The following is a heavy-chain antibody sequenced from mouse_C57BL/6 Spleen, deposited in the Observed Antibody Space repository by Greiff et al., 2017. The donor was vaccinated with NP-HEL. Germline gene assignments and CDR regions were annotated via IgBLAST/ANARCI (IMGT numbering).Heavy chain of an antibody. CDR2: IYPGSGST. D-gene: IGHD1-1*01. J-gene: IGHJ4*01. Sequence: QVQLQQPGAELVKPGASVKMSCKASGYTFTSYWITWVKQRPGQGLEWIGDIYPGSGSTNYNEKFKSKATLTVDTSSSTAYMQLSSLTSEDSAVYDCARVRGNYCSSLYYAMDYWGQGTSVTVSS. V-gene: IGHV1-55*01. CDR3: ARVRGNYCSSLYYAMDY. CDR1: GYTFTSYW.